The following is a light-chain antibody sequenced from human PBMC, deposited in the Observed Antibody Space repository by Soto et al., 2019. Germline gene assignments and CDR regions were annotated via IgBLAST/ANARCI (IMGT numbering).Light chain of an antibody. Sequence: AIQMTQSPSSLSASVGDRVTITCRAGQGIRNDLGWYRQKPGKAPKLLIYAASSLQSGVPSRFSGSGSGTDFTLTISSLQPEDFATYYCLQDYNYPRTFGQGTKVDIK. CDR1: QGIRND. CDR3: LQDYNYPRT. V-gene: IGKV1-6*01. CDR2: AAS. J-gene: IGKJ1*01.